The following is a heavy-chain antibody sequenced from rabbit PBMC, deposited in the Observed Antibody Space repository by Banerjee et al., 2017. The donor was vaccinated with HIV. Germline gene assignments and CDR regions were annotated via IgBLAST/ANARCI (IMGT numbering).Heavy chain of an antibody. J-gene: IGHJ6*01. CDR2: DTSGPT. D-gene: IGHD1-1*01. CDR1: GFSFRCSYW. CDR3: ARGPMGSSGTLTDYGMDL. Sequence: QSLEESGGDLVKPGASLTLTCTASGFSFRCSYWLYWVRQAPGKGLEWTACDTSGPTYYASWAKGRFTISKTSSTTVTLQMTSLTAADTATYFCARGPMGSSGTLTDYGMDLWGPGTLVTIS. V-gene: IGHV1S40*01.